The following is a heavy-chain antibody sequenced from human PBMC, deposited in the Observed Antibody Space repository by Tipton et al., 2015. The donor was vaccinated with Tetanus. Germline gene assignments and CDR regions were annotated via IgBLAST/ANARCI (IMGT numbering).Heavy chain of an antibody. Sequence: SLRLSCAASGFPFRSYWMHWVRQSPGKGLVWVSRIKSDGTKTTYADSVKGRFTISRDNSNNTLYLQMNSVRAEDTAVYYCARDIASGHHVFDCWGRGTLVTVSS. CDR2: IKSDGTKT. CDR3: ARDIASGHHVFDC. J-gene: IGHJ4*02. CDR1: GFPFRSYW. V-gene: IGHV3-74*03. D-gene: IGHD2-15*01.